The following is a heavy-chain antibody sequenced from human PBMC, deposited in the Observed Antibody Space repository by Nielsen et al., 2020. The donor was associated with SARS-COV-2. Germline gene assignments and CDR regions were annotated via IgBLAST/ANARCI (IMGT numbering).Heavy chain of an antibody. Sequence: GESLKISCAVSGFTFSTSWMHWVRQAPGKGLVWVSRIDSYGTSISYADSVKGRFTISRDNAKNTLYLQMDSLRAEDTAVYYCASLQADFYSYYYLDVWGKGTSVTVSS. J-gene: IGHJ6*03. CDR3: ASLQADFYSYYYLDV. D-gene: IGHD5-24*01. CDR1: GFTFSTSW. V-gene: IGHV3-74*01. CDR2: IDSYGTSI.